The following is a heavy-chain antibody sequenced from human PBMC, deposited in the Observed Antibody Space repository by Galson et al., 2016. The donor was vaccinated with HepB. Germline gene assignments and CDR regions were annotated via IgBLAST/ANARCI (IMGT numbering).Heavy chain of an antibody. CDR1: GGSISSGSYY. Sequence: TLSLTCTVSGGSISSGSYYWSWIRQPAGEGLEWIGRRSTSGSTNYNPSLKSRVTISVVTSKNQFSLKLSSVAAADTAVYYCAREASRTSGTWRRYNYYYMDVWGKGTTVTVSS. V-gene: IGHV4-61*02. J-gene: IGHJ6*03. D-gene: IGHD6-13*01. CDR2: RSTSGST. CDR3: AREASRTSGTWRRYNYYYMDV.